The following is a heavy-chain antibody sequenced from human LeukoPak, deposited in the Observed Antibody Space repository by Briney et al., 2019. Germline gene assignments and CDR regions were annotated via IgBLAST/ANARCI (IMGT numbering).Heavy chain of an antibody. J-gene: IGHJ5*02. CDR3: AKDSGYYDSSGYYRA. V-gene: IGHV3-23*01. CDR1: GFTFSSYA. Sequence: PGGSLRLSCAASGFTFSSYAMSWVRRAPGKGLEGGSAISGSGGSTYYADSVKGRFTISRDNSKNTLYLQMNSLRAEDTAVYYCAKDSGYYDSSGYYRAWGQGTLVTVSS. CDR2: ISGSGGST. D-gene: IGHD3-22*01.